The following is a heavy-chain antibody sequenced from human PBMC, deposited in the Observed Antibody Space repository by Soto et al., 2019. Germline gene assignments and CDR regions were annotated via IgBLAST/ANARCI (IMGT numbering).Heavy chain of an antibody. D-gene: IGHD6-19*01. Sequence: SETLSLTCTVSGGSISSYYWSWIRQPPGKGLEWIGYIYYSGSTNYNPSLKSRVTISVDTSKNQFSLKLSSVTAADTAVYYCARAVKQWLVRPHYYYYGMDVWGQGTTVTVSS. J-gene: IGHJ6*02. V-gene: IGHV4-59*01. CDR3: ARAVKQWLVRPHYYYYGMDV. CDR2: IYYSGST. CDR1: GGSISSYY.